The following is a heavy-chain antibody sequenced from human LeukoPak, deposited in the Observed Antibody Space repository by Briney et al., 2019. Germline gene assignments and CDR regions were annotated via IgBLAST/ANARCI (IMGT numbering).Heavy chain of an antibody. CDR3: ASLYGSGPNWFDP. CDR1: GFTFSSYS. Sequence: GGSLRLSCAASGFTFSSYSMNWVRQAPGKGLEWVSYISSSSTIYYADSVKGRFTISRDNAKNSLYLQMNSLRAEDTAVYYCASLYGSGPNWFDPWGQGTLVTVSS. D-gene: IGHD3-10*01. CDR2: ISSSSTI. V-gene: IGHV3-48*01. J-gene: IGHJ5*02.